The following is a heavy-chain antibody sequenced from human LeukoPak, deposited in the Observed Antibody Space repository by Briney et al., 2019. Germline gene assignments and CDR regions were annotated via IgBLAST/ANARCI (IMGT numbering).Heavy chain of an antibody. CDR1: GDSFSSDSAA. CDR3: ARGDGSGRGGAYYYYYYGMDV. Sequence: SQTLSLTCAISGDSFSSDSAAWNWIRQSPSRGLEWLGRTYYRSKWYNDYAVSVKSRITINPDTSKNQFSLQLNSVTPEDTAVYYCARGDGSGRGGAYYYYYYGMDVWGQGTTVTVSS. J-gene: IGHJ6*02. D-gene: IGHD3-10*01. CDR2: TYYRSKWYN. V-gene: IGHV6-1*01.